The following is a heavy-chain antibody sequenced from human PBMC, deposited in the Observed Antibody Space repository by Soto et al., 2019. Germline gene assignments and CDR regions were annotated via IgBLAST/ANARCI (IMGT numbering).Heavy chain of an antibody. V-gene: IGHV4-4*07. CDR2: IYSGGRN. Sequence: RSLTCTVSGGSISSFYWSWIRQPAGKGLEWIGRIYSGGRNNYNPSLKSRVTMPVDTSKNQFSLRLSSVTAADTAMYYCARGSSRWDYWGQGTLVTVSS. CDR3: ARGSSRWDY. D-gene: IGHD6-13*01. CDR1: GGSISSFY. J-gene: IGHJ4*02.